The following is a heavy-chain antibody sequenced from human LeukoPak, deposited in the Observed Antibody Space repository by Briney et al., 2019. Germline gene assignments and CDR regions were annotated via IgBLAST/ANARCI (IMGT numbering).Heavy chain of an antibody. V-gene: IGHV4-39*01. Sequence: SETLSLTCTVSGASISSSSYYWGWIRQPPGKGLEWIGSIYHSGSTCYNPSLESRVTISVDTSKNQFSLKLSSVTAADTAVYYCARHPGNWFDPWGQGTLVTVSS. CDR3: ARHPGNWFDP. J-gene: IGHJ5*02. CDR1: GASISSSSYY. CDR2: IYHSGST.